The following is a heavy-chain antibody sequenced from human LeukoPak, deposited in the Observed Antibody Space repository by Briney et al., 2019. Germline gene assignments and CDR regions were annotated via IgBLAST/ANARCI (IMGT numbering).Heavy chain of an antibody. CDR2: INHSGST. J-gene: IGHJ4*02. CDR3: ARSLLWFGDPSDDY. CDR1: SGSFSGYY. Sequence: SETLSLTCAVYSGSFSGYYWSWIRQPPGKGLEWIGEINHSGSTNYNPSLKSRVTISVDTSKNQFSLKLSSVTAADTAVYYCARSLLWFGDPSDDYWGQGTLVTVSS. V-gene: IGHV4-34*01. D-gene: IGHD3-10*01.